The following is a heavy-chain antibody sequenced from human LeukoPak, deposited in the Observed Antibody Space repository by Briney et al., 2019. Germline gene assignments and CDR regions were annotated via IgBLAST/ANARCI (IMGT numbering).Heavy chain of an antibody. Sequence: PSQTLSLTCTVSGGSINSGTYYWSWIRQPAGKGLEWIGRIYTSGSTNYNPSLKSRVTISVDTSKNQFSLKLSSVTAADTAGYYCARTNWHYYYMDVWGKGTTVTVSS. CDR2: IYTSGST. V-gene: IGHV4-61*02. CDR3: ARTNWHYYYMDV. CDR1: GGSINSGTYY. D-gene: IGHD1-1*01. J-gene: IGHJ6*03.